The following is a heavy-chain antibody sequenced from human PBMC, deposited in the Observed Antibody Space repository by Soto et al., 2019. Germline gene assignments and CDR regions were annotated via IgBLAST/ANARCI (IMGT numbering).Heavy chain of an antibody. J-gene: IGHJ5*02. CDR3: ARLNKPGWFDP. Sequence: XXTLSLTCTVSGGSIISSNYYWAWIRQPAEKGLEWIATIYYGGGTYHSTSLKXXVTISVDXXKNKLSLSLASVTAAETAVYYCARLNKPGWFDPWGQGTLVTV. CDR1: GGSIISSNYY. CDR2: IYYGGGT. V-gene: IGHV4-39*01.